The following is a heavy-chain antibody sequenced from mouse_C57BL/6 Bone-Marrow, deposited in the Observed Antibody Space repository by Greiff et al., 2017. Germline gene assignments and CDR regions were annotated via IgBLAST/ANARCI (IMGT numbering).Heavy chain of an antibody. J-gene: IGHJ2*01. D-gene: IGHD4-1*01. CDR3: ARRGTGRGYFDY. CDR2: ISSGGSYT. Sequence: EVNVVESGGDLVKPGGSLKLSCAASGFTFSSYGMSWVRQTPDKRLEWVATISSGGSYTYYPDSVKGRFTISRDNAKNTLYLQMSSLKSEDTAMYYCARRGTGRGYFDYWGQGTTLTVSS. V-gene: IGHV5-6*02. CDR1: GFTFSSYG.